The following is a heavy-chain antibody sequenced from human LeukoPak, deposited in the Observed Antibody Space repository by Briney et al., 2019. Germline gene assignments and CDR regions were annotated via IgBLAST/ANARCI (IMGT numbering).Heavy chain of an antibody. CDR1: GFTFSSYG. D-gene: IGHD3-22*01. Sequence: PGGSLRLSCAASGFTFSSYGMHWVRQAPGKGLEWVAAISYDGSNKYYADSVKGRFTISRDNSKNTLYLQMNSLRAEDTAVYYCARDRGGYYDSSGYPDYWGQGTLVTVSS. CDR3: ARDRGGYYDSSGYPDY. V-gene: IGHV3-30*03. J-gene: IGHJ4*02. CDR2: ISYDGSNK.